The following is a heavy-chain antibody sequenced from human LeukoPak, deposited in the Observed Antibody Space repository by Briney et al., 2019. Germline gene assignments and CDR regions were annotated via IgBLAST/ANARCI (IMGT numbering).Heavy chain of an antibody. CDR2: IKQDGTKT. CDR1: GFTFNNAW. Sequence: TGGSLRLSCAASGFTFNNAWMNWVRQAPGKGLEWVANIKQDGTKTYYADSVKGRFTISRDNAKNSLYLQMNSLRVEDTAVYYCATAEYTVALDYWGQGTLITVSS. CDR3: ATAEYTVALDY. D-gene: IGHD5-12*01. V-gene: IGHV3-7*01. J-gene: IGHJ4*02.